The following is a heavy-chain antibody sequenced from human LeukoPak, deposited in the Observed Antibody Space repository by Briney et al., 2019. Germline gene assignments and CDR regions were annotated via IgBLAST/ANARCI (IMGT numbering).Heavy chain of an antibody. J-gene: IGHJ3*02. D-gene: IGHD3-16*02. V-gene: IGHV3-64D*09. CDR2: ISSNGGST. CDR3: VVSYLYTFDI. Sequence: GGSLRLSCSASGFTFSSYAMHWVRQAPGKGLEYVSAISSNGGSTYYADSVKGRFTISRDNYKNTLNLQMSNLRAEDTAVYYCVVSYLYTFDIWGQGTMVTVSS. CDR1: GFTFSSYA.